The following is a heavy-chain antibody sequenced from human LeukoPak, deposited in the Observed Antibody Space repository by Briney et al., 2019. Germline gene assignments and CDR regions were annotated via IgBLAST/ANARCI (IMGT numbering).Heavy chain of an antibody. D-gene: IGHD5-24*01. CDR2: INHSGST. CDR3: ARGRDGYNFFGY. Sequence: PSETLSLTCAVYGGSFSGYYWSWIRQPPGKGLEWIGEINHSGSTNYNPSLKSRVTISVDTSKNQFSLKLSSVTAADTAVYYCARGRDGYNFFGYWGQETLVTVSS. J-gene: IGHJ4*02. CDR1: GGSFSGYY. V-gene: IGHV4-34*01.